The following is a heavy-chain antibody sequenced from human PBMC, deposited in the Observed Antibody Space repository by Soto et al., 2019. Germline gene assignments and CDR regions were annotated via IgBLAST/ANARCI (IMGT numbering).Heavy chain of an antibody. D-gene: IGHD2-15*01. CDR2: ISGSGGST. CDR1: GFTFSSYA. Sequence: GGSLRLSCAASGFTFSSYAMSWVRQAPGKGLEWVSAISGSGGSTYYADSVKGRFTISRDNSKNTLYLQMNSLRAEDTAVYYCAKDQRHYCSGGSCYRAFDYWGQGTLVTVSS. CDR3: AKDQRHYCSGGSCYRAFDY. J-gene: IGHJ4*02. V-gene: IGHV3-23*01.